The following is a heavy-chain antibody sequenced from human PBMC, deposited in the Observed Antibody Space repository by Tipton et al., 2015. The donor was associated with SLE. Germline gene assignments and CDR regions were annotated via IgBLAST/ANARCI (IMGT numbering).Heavy chain of an antibody. V-gene: IGHV4-39*07. D-gene: IGHD5-18*01. CDR2: IYYSGSA. CDR1: GDSISSSSYY. J-gene: IGHJ4*02. Sequence: TLSLTCTVSGDSISSSSYYWGWVRQPPGKGLEWIGGIYYSGSAYYNPSLKSRVIISVDTSENLFSLKLTSVTAADTAVYYCAGRPDNTPMGPHDYWGQGTLVTVSS. CDR3: AGRPDNTPMGPHDY.